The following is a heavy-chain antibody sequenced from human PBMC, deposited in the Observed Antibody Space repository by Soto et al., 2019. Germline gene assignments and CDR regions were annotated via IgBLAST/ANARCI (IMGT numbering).Heavy chain of an antibody. Sequence: GASLKISCKGSGYSFTSYWIGWVREMPGKGLEWMGIIYPGDSDTRYSPSFQGQVTISADKSISTAYLQWSSLKASDTAMYYCAFFWNYDILPDQPYFRGQGSLVPGSA. D-gene: IGHD3-9*01. CDR1: GYSFTSYW. V-gene: IGHV5-51*01. CDR2: IYPGDSDT. J-gene: IGHJ4*02. CDR3: AFFWNYDILPDQPYF.